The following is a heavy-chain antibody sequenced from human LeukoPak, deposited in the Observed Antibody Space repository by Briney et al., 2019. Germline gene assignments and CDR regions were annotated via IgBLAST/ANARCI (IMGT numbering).Heavy chain of an antibody. Sequence: SVKVSCKASGGTFSSYAISWVRQAPGQGLEWMGGIIPIFGTANYAQKFQGRVTITADESTSTAYMELSSLRSEDTAVYYCARAGRHSSAWYGDDYYYYYMDVWGKGTTVTISS. V-gene: IGHV1-69*13. D-gene: IGHD6-19*01. CDR1: GGTFSSYA. CDR2: IIPIFGTA. J-gene: IGHJ6*03. CDR3: ARAGRHSSAWYGDDYYYYYMDV.